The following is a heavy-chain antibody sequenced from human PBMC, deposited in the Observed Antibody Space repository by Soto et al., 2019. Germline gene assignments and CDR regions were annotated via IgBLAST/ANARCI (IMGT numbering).Heavy chain of an antibody. CDR1: GGSISSSSYY. Sequence: QLQLQESGPGLVKPSETLSLTCTVSGGSISSSSYYWGWIRQPPGKGLEWIGSIYYSGSTYYNPSLKSRVPISVDTSKNQFSLKLSSVTAADTAVYYCARSDPVRYDILTGYGKPNWFDPWGQGTLVTVSS. D-gene: IGHD3-9*01. V-gene: IGHV4-39*01. CDR3: ARSDPVRYDILTGYGKPNWFDP. CDR2: IYYSGST. J-gene: IGHJ5*02.